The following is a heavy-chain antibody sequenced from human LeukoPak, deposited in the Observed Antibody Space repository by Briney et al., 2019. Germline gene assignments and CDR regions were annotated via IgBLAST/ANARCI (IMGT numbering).Heavy chain of an antibody. Sequence: GGSLRLSCTASGFTFGDYAMSWVRQAPGKGLEWVGFIRSKAYGGTTEYAASVKGRFTISRDDSKSIAYLQMNSLKTEDTAVYYCTRVRYYDFWRGYTYYFDYWAREPWSPSPQ. V-gene: IGHV3-49*04. CDR3: TRVRYYDFWRGYTYYFDY. CDR2: IRSKAYGGTT. D-gene: IGHD3-3*01. J-gene: IGHJ4*02. CDR1: GFTFGDYA.